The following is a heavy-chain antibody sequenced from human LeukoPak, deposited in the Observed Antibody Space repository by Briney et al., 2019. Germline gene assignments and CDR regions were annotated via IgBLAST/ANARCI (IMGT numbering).Heavy chain of an antibody. D-gene: IGHD3-10*01. Sequence: PSETLSLTCAVYGGSFSGYYWSWIRQPPGKGLEWIGEINHSGSTNYNPSLKSRVTISVDTSKNQFSLKLSSVTAADTAVYYCAREGTLLWFGELTYYYYMDVWGKGTTVTISS. CDR3: AREGTLLWFGELTYYYYMDV. CDR2: INHSGST. CDR1: GGSFSGYY. J-gene: IGHJ6*03. V-gene: IGHV4-34*01.